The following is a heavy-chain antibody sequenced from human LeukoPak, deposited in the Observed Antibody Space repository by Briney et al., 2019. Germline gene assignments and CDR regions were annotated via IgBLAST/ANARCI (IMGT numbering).Heavy chain of an antibody. CDR3: ARVDYDAID. Sequence: KPSETLSLTCTVSGGSISPYYWSWIRQPPGKGLEWIGYIYYTGSTTYNPSLKSRVTISVDTSKNQFSLKLRSVTAADTAVYFCARVDYDAIDWGLGTLVTVSS. CDR2: IYYTGST. V-gene: IGHV4-59*01. CDR1: GGSISPYY. J-gene: IGHJ4*02. D-gene: IGHD2-8*01.